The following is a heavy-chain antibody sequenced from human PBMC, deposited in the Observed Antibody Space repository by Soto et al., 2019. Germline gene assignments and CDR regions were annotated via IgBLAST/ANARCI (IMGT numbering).Heavy chain of an antibody. V-gene: IGHV3-23*01. D-gene: IGHD3-16*01. CDR3: VKGSTAYYYES. CDR2: ITAGGGGT. CDR1: GFTFSSYA. Sequence: EVQLLESGGGLVQPGGSLRLSCAASGFTFSSYAMSWVRQAPGKGLEWVSSITAGGGGTYYGDSVKGRFTISRDKAGNTLYLQMNSLRAEDTDIYYCVKGSTAYYYESWGQGTLVTVSS. J-gene: IGHJ4*02.